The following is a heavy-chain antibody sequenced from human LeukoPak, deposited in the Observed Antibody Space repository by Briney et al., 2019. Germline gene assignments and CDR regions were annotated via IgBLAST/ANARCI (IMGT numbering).Heavy chain of an antibody. CDR3: ARGSRFYNWNDEVYYYYMDV. J-gene: IGHJ6*03. V-gene: IGHV6-1*01. CDR2: TYYRSKWYN. Sequence: SQTLSLTCAISGDSVSSNSAAWNWIRQSPSRGLEWLGRTYYRSKWYNDYAVSVKSRITINPDTSKNQFSLQLNSVTPEDTAVYYCARGSRFYNWNDEVYYYYMDVWGKGTTVTVSS. D-gene: IGHD1-20*01. CDR1: GDSVSSNSAA.